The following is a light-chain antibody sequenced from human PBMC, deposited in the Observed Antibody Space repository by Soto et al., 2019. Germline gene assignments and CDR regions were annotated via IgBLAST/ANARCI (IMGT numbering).Light chain of an antibody. CDR2: GAS. J-gene: IGKJ5*01. CDR1: QSVSSN. CDR3: QQYGSSST. V-gene: IGKV3-20*01. Sequence: EIVMTQSPATLSVSPGGRATLSCRASQSVSSNFAWYQQKPCQAPRLLIYGASNRATGIPDRFSGSGSGTDFTLTISRLEPEDFAVYYCQQYGSSSTFGQGTRLEI.